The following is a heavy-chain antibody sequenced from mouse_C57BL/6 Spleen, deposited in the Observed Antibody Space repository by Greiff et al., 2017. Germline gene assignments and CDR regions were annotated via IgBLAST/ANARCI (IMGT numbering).Heavy chain of an antibody. Sequence: QVQLQQSGAELVKPGASVKNSCKASGYAFSSYWMNWVKQRPGKGLEWIGQIYPGDGDTNYNGKFKGKATLTADKSSSTAYMQLSSLTSEDSAVYFCARTGSSYYFDYWGQGTTLTVSS. CDR2: IYPGDGDT. J-gene: IGHJ2*01. D-gene: IGHD1-1*01. CDR1: GYAFSSYW. V-gene: IGHV1-80*01. CDR3: ARTGSSYYFDY.